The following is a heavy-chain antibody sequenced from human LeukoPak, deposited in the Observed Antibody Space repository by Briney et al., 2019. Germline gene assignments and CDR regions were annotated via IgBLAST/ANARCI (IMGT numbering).Heavy chain of an antibody. CDR2: ISYDGSNK. Sequence: GWSLGLSCAASGFTFSTYAMYWVRQAPGKGLEWVAVISYDGSNKYYADSVKGRFTISRDNSKNTLYLQMNSLRAEDTAVYYCARKIEPGWFDPWGQGTLVTVSS. CDR1: GFTFSTYA. J-gene: IGHJ5*02. V-gene: IGHV3-30-3*01. CDR3: ARKIEPGWFDP.